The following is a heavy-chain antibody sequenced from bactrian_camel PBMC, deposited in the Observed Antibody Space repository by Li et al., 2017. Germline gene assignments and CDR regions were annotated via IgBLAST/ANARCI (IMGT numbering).Heavy chain of an antibody. D-gene: IGHD3*01. CDR1: GYRFRANC. V-gene: IGHV3-3*01. J-gene: IGHJ4*01. Sequence: HVQLVESGGGSVQAGGTLNLSCAVSGYRFRANCMGWFRQAPGKEREGVAISWASGGGQTFYGDSVKGRFAISQDNAKDMVYLQMNNLKVEDTGMYYCAASYGLCTFNARFGFYGQGTQVTVS. CDR2: SWASGGGQT.